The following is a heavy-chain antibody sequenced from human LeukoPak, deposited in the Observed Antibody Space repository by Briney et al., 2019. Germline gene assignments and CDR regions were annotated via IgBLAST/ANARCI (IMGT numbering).Heavy chain of an antibody. CDR3: ARDGVRRAPGWFDT. CDR2: ISTYDGST. D-gene: IGHD3-10*01. Sequence: GASVKVSCKASGYTFSSYGISWLRQAPGQGLEWMGWISTYDGSTRYAQNVQGRVTMARDTSTGTVYMELRNLRSDDTAIYYCARDGVRRAPGWFDTWGQGTLVTVSS. J-gene: IGHJ5*02. CDR1: GYTFSSYG. V-gene: IGHV1-18*01.